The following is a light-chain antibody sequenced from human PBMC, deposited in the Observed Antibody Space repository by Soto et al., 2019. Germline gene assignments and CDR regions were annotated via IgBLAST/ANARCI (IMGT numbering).Light chain of an antibody. J-gene: IGLJ1*01. CDR1: RTDVADGYDY. Sequence: QSALTQPASVSGSPGQSIAISCTGVRTDVADGYDYVSWYQQHPGQAPQLIIYDVSNRPSGVSDRFSGSKSGNTASLTIFGFQAEDEAKYYCTSYTSSPPFYFFGTGTKVTV. CDR3: TSYTSSPPFYF. V-gene: IGLV2-14*03. CDR2: DVS.